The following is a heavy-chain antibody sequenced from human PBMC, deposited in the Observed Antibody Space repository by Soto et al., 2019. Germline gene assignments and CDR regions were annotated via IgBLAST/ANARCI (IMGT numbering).Heavy chain of an antibody. D-gene: IGHD6-6*01. V-gene: IGHV3-74*01. J-gene: IGHJ6*03. CDR2: INSGGGRF. Sequence: GGSLRLSCVASGFIFSDHWMHWVRQAPGKALVWVARINSGGGRFDYADSVKGRFTISRDNSKNTVYLQMGSLRPEDMAVYYCARRARPDFYYMDVWGKGTTVTVSS. CDR1: GFIFSDHW. CDR3: ARRARPDFYYMDV.